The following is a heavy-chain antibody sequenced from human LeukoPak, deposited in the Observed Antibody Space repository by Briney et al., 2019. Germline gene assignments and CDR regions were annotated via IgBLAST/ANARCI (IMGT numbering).Heavy chain of an antibody. J-gene: IGHJ6*02. CDR1: GGSISSGSYY. V-gene: IGHV4-31*03. D-gene: IGHD1-1*01. CDR2: IYYSGST. CDR3: ARDQVQRPLYYYYGMDV. Sequence: SETLSLTCTVSGGSISSGSYYWSWIRQHPGKGLEWIGYIYYSGSTYYNPSLKSRVTISVDTSKNQFSLKLSSVTAADTAVYYCARDQVQRPLYYYYGMDVWGQGTTVTVSS.